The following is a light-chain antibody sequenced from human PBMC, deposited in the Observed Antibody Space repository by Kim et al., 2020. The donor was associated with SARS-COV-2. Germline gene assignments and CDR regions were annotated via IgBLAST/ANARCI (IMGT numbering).Light chain of an antibody. J-gene: IGLJ1*01. V-gene: IGLV3-21*04. CDR2: YDN. CDR1: NIASKN. CDR3: HVWDSTSDHV. Sequence: VAPGKTARITWGGTNIASKNGHWYQQKPGQAPVLVIFYDNDRPSGIPERFSGSNSGNTATLTISRVEAGDEADYYCHVWDSTSDHVFGTGTKVTVL.